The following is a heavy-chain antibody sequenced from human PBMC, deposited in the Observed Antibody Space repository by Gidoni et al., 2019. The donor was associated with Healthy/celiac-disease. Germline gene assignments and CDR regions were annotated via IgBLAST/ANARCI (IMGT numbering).Heavy chain of an antibody. J-gene: IGHJ4*02. CDR3: AKGAGASYSELDY. CDR2: ISGSGGST. V-gene: IGHV3-23*01. Sequence: EVQLLESGGGLVQPGGSLRLSCAASGFTFSSYAMSWVRQAPGKGLEWVSTISGSGGSTYYADSVKGRFTISRDNATNTLYLQMNSQRAEDKGVFYCAKGAGASYSELDYWGQGSLVTVSS. D-gene: IGHD1-26*01. CDR1: GFTFSSYA.